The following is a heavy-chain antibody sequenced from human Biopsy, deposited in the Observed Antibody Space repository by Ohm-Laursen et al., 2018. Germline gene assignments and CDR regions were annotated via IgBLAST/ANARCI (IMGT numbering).Heavy chain of an antibody. CDR2: ISGGGTI. CDR1: VFSFSDYH. CDR3: ARDTRWSPYSMDV. J-gene: IGHJ6*02. Sequence: SLRLSCAASVFSFSDYHMRWIRQARGRGLAWVSYISGGGTIYYGDSMKGRVTISRDNAKNSLYLQMHSLRAEDTAVYYCARDTRWSPYSMDVWGQGTPVTVSS. D-gene: IGHD4-23*01. V-gene: IGHV3-11*01.